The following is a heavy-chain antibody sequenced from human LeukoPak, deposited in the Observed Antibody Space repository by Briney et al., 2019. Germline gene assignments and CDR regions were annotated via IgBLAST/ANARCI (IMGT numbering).Heavy chain of an antibody. D-gene: IGHD4-17*01. Sequence: GGSLRLSCVGSGFTFSSYSMNWVRQAPGKGLEWISHISGSSASIKYEDSVKGRFTISRDNAKNSLFLQMNSLRVEDTAMYYCATVHTRGLVLTHFDHWGQGIPVTVSS. CDR1: GFTFSSYS. V-gene: IGHV3-48*01. J-gene: IGHJ4*02. CDR3: ATVHTRGLVLTHFDH. CDR2: ISGSSASI.